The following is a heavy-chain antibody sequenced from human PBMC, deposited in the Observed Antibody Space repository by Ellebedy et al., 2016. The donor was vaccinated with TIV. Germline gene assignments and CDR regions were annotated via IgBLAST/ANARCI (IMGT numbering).Heavy chain of an antibody. CDR1: GYIFTSYG. Sequence: AASVKVSCKASGYIFTSYGINWVRQSPGQGLEWMGWISTYNGDTKYVQKLQGRLTMTTDTSTTTAYMELRGLRSDDTAVYYCARLYDFWSHMDYWGQGTPVTVSS. J-gene: IGHJ4*02. CDR3: ARLYDFWSHMDY. CDR2: ISTYNGDT. V-gene: IGHV1-18*04. D-gene: IGHD3-3*01.